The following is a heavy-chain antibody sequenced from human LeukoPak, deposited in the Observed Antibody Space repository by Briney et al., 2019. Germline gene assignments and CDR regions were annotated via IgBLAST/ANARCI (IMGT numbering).Heavy chain of an antibody. CDR2: INHSSST. CDR1: GGSFSAYY. Sequence: SETLSLTCAVYGGSFSAYYWSWVRQPPGKGVEWIGEINHSSSTNYHPPLKSRFPISVVTSNNQFSLKLSSVTAADTAVYYCARVTIQWLVRGDAFYIWGQGTMVTVSS. V-gene: IGHV4-34*01. J-gene: IGHJ3*02. D-gene: IGHD6-19*01. CDR3: ARVTIQWLVRGDAFYI.